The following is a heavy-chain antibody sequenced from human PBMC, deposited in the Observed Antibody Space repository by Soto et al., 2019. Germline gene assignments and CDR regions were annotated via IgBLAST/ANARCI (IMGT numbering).Heavy chain of an antibody. V-gene: IGHV3-30*18. CDR1: GFTFSSYG. CDR3: AKDRTGSSNWYKSGFFDY. J-gene: IGHJ4*02. Sequence: QVQLVESGGGVVQPGRSLRLSCAASGFTFSSYGMHWVRQAPGKGLEWVTIISSDGSNTYYADSVKGRFTISRDNSKNTLYLQMNSLRVEDTAVYYGAKDRTGSSNWYKSGFFDYWGQGTLVTVSS. CDR2: ISSDGSNT. D-gene: IGHD6-13*01.